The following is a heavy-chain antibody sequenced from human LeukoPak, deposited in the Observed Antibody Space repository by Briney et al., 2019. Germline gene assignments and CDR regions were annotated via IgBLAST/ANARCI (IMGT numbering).Heavy chain of an antibody. Sequence: ASVKVSCKASGGTFSSYAISWVRQAPGQGLEWMGGIIPIFGTANYAQKFQGRVTITTDESTSTAYMELSSLRSEDTAVDYCARGNIVAVPARNYYYYYMDVWGKGTTVTVSS. CDR3: ARGNIVAVPARNYYYYYMDV. D-gene: IGHD2-2*01. CDR2: IIPIFGTA. CDR1: GGTFSSYA. V-gene: IGHV1-69*05. J-gene: IGHJ6*03.